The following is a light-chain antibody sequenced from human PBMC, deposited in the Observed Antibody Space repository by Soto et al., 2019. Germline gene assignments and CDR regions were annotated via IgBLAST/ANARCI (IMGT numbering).Light chain of an antibody. J-gene: IGKJ5*01. CDR1: QSVNSG. Sequence: EIVMTQSPATLSVSPGERATLSCRASQSVNSGLAWYQQKPGQAPRLLIYGSSTRATGIPARFSGSGSGTEFTLTISSLQSEDFAVYYCQQYKNWTPITFGQGTRLESK. CDR2: GSS. V-gene: IGKV3-15*01. CDR3: QQYKNWTPIT.